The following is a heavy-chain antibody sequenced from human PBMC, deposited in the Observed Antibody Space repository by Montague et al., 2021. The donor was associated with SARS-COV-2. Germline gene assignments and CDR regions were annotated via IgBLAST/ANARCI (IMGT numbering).Heavy chain of an antibody. D-gene: IGHD3-9*01. J-gene: IGHJ6*02. CDR2: ISYDGSNK. CDR1: GFTFSSYA. V-gene: IGHV3-30-3*01. CDR3: ARDPFYYDILTGYIYPAYYYYYGMDV. Sequence: SQRLSCAASGFTFSSYAMHWVRQAPGKGLEWVAVISYDGSNKYYADSVKGRFTISRDNSKNTLYLQMNSLRAEDTAVYYCARDPFYYDILTGYIYPAYYYYYGMDVWGQGTTVTVSS.